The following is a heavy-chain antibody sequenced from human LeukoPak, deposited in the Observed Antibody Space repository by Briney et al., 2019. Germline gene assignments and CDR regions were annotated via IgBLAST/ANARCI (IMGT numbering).Heavy chain of an antibody. CDR2: IYYSGST. J-gene: IGHJ6*03. CDR1: GGSISRYY. CDR3: ARVGQRFPPYYMDV. V-gene: IGHV4-59*01. Sequence: PSETLSLTCTVSGGSISRYYWSWIRQSPGEGLEWIGYIYYSGSTSYNPSLKGRLTISVDTSKNQFSLNLSSVSAADTALYYCARVGQRFPPYYMDVWGKGTTVTVSS. D-gene: IGHD3-3*01.